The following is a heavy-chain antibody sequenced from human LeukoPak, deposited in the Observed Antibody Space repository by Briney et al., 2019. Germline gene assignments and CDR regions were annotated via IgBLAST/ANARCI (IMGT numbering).Heavy chain of an antibody. V-gene: IGHV4-59*08. CDR1: GGSVSNYD. D-gene: IGHD6-6*01. J-gene: IGHJ4*02. CDR2: VYYTGST. CDR3: ARHFAYSSSSYFDY. Sequence: SETLSLTCSVSGGSVSNYDWSWIRQPPGKGLEWIGYVYYTGSTNYNPSLKSRVTMFEDKSKNQFSLRLYSVTVADTAVYYCARHFAYSSSSYFDYTGQGSLVTVSS.